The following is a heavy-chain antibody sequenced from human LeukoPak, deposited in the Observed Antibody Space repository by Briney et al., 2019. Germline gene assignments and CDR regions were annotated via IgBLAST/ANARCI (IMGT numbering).Heavy chain of an antibody. Sequence: PSKTLSLTCTVSGGSISSYYWSWIRQPPGKGLEWIGYIYYSGSTNYNPSLKSRVTISVDTSKNQFSLKLSSVTAADTAVYYCARGGFFDWFDPWGQGTLVTVSS. D-gene: IGHD3-3*01. CDR1: GGSISSYY. CDR3: ARGGFFDWFDP. J-gene: IGHJ5*02. CDR2: IYYSGST. V-gene: IGHV4-59*01.